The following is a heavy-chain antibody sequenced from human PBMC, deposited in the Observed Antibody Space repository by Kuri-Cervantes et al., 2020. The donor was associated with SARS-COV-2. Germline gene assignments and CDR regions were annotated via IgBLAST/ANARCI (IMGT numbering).Heavy chain of an antibody. Sequence: SETLSLTCAVSGGSISSGGYSWSWIRQPPGKGLEWIGYIYHSGSTYYNPSLKSRVTISVDRSKNQFSLKLSSVTAADTAVYYCARVLLGDIVVVPAAAEYYGMDVWGQGTTVTVSS. CDR3: ARVLLGDIVVVPAAAEYYGMDV. CDR1: GGSISSGGYS. CDR2: IYHSGST. J-gene: IGHJ6*02. D-gene: IGHD2-2*01. V-gene: IGHV4-30-2*01.